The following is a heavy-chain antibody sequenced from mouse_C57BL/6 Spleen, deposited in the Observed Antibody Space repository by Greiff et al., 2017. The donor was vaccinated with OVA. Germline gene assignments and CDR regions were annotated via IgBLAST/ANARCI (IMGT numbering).Heavy chain of an antibody. V-gene: IGHV1-26*01. Sequence: VQLQQSGPELVKPGASVKIPCKASGYTFTDYYMNWVKQSHGKSLEWIGDINPNNGGTSYNQKFKGKATLTVDKSSSTAYMELRSLTSEDSAVYYCARSTTVVAFDYWGQGTTLTVSS. CDR1: GYTFTDYY. J-gene: IGHJ2*01. CDR2: INPNNGGT. D-gene: IGHD1-1*01. CDR3: ARSTTVVAFDY.